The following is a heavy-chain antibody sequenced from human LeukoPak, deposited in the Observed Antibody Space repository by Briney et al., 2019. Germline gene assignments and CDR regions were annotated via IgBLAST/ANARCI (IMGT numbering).Heavy chain of an antibody. J-gene: IGHJ5*02. D-gene: IGHD6-13*01. CDR1: GGSISSSSYY. V-gene: IGHV4-39*07. CDR2: IYYSGST. Sequence: SETLSLTCTVSGGSISSSSYYWGWIRQPPGKGLEWIGSIYYSGSTYYNPSLKSRVTISIDTSKNQFSLSLRSVTAADTAVYYCARDASSSPWFDPWGQGTLVTVSS. CDR3: ARDASSSPWFDP.